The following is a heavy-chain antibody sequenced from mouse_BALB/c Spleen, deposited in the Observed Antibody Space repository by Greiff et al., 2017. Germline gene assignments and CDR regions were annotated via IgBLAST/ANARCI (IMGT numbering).Heavy chain of an antibody. D-gene: IGHD2-1*01. J-gene: IGHJ2*01. CDR3: ARSGEGNYCLDY. CDR2: IYPGDGDT. V-gene: IGHV1-87*01. CDR1: GYTFTSYW. Sequence: QVQLKESGAELARPGASVKLSCKASGYTFTSYWMQWVKQRPGQGLEWIGAIYPGDGDTRYTQKFKGKATLTADKSSSTAYMQLSSLASEDSAVYYCARSGEGNYCLDYWGQGTTLTVSS.